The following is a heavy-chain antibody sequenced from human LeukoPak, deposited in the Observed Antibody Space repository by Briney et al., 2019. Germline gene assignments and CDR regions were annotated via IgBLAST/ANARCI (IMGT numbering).Heavy chain of an antibody. CDR2: IYHSGST. J-gene: IGHJ2*01. D-gene: IGHD5-18*01. CDR3: ARTRGYSYGSSWYFDL. V-gene: IGHV4-38-2*02. Sequence: SETLSLTCTVSGYSISSGYYWGWIRQPPGKGLEWIGSIYHSGSTYYNPSLKSRVTISVDTSKNQFSLKLSSVTAADTAVYYCARTRGYSYGSSWYFDLWGRGTLVTVSS. CDR1: GYSISSGYY.